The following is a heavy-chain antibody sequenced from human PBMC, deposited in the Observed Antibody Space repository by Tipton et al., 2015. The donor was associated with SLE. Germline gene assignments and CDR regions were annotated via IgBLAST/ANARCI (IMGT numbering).Heavy chain of an antibody. J-gene: IGHJ4*02. CDR3: VVYISGYPY. Sequence: SLRLSCVASGFTFSSYVMHWVRQAPGKGLEWVAAISYDESYTYYTDSVKGRFTISRDNSKNTLYLQMNSLRPEDTAIYYCVVYISGYPYWGQGTLVTVSS. D-gene: IGHD5-18*01. CDR2: ISYDESYT. CDR1: GFTFSSYV. V-gene: IGHV3-30*04.